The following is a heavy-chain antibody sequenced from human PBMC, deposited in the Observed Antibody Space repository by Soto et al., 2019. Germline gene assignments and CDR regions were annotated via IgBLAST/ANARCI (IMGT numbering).Heavy chain of an antibody. CDR1: GGTFSSYA. V-gene: IGHV1-69*06. J-gene: IGHJ4*02. D-gene: IGHD2-15*01. Sequence: QVQLVQSGAEVKKPGSSVKVSCKASGGTFSSYAISWVRQAPGQGLEWMGGIIPIFGTANYAQKFQGRVTITADKYTSTAYMELSSLSSEDTAVYYCATHCSGGSCYSWGPGPFDYWGQGTLVTVSS. CDR3: ATHCSGGSCYSWGPGPFDY. CDR2: IIPIFGTA.